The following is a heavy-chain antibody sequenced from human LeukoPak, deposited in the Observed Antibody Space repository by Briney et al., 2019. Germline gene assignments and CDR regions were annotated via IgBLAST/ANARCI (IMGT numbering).Heavy chain of an antibody. J-gene: IGHJ4*02. CDR2: INPIGGIT. D-gene: IGHD1-26*01. Sequence: ASVKVSCKASGYTFSSYYMHWVRQAPGQGLGWMGAINPIGGITSYAQKFQGRLTMTRDMSTSTVYMELSSLRSEDTAVYYCGRDLLAPDYWGQGTLVTVSS. CDR3: GRDLLAPDY. V-gene: IGHV1-46*01. CDR1: GYTFSSYY.